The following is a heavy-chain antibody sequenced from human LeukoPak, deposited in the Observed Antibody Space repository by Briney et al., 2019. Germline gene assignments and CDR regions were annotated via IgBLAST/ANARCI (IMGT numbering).Heavy chain of an antibody. J-gene: IGHJ4*02. CDR2: ISYDGNNK. CDR1: GFTFRSFA. CDR3: ARSGARYFDWLSPDDY. D-gene: IGHD3-9*01. V-gene: IGHV3-30*04. Sequence: GGSLRLSCAASGFTFRSFAMHWVRQAPGKGLEWVAVISYDGNNKYYADSVKGRFTVSRDNSKSTLYLQMNSLRAEDTAVFYCARSGARYFDWLSPDDYWGQGTLVTVS.